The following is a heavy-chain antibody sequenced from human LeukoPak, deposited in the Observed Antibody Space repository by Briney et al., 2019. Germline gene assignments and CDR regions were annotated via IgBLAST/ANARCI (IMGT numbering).Heavy chain of an antibody. V-gene: IGHV5-51*01. J-gene: IGHJ6*03. D-gene: IGHD2-21*02. CDR1: GYRFTSYW. CDR2: IYPADSDI. CDR3: ARQSGDYSYYYYMDV. Sequence: MSGESLKISCKGSGYRFTSYWIGWVRQMPGKGLEWMGIIYPADSDIRYSPSFRGQVTISADKSISTAYLQWSSLKASDTAMYYCARQSGDYSYYYYMDVWGKGTTVTISS.